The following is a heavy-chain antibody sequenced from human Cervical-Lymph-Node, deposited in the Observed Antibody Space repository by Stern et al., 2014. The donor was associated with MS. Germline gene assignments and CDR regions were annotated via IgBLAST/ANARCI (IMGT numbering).Heavy chain of an antibody. D-gene: IGHD2-15*01. CDR2: IIPILGLA. V-gene: IGHV1-69*09. CDR3: ARGVVSNRAAATLHNLFDP. Sequence: VQLVESGAEVKKPGSSMNVSYKTSGGTFSSSYAITWMRQAPGQGLEWMGRIIPILGLANYAQKFQGRVIITADKSTSTTYMELSSLRSEDTAVYYCARGVVSNRAAATLHNLFDPWGQGTLVTVSS. CDR1: GGTFSSSYA. J-gene: IGHJ5*02.